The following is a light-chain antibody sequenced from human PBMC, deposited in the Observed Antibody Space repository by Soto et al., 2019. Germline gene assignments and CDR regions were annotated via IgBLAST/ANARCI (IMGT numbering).Light chain of an antibody. CDR3: QQSYSSPFT. V-gene: IGKV1-39*01. CDR2: TAS. Sequence: DIQMTQSPTSLSASVGDRVTITCRASQSISSYLNWYQQKPGKAPNLLIYTASSLQSGVPSRFSGVGSGTDFTLIISSLQPEDFATCFCQQSYSSPFTFGPGTKVDIK. J-gene: IGKJ3*01. CDR1: QSISSY.